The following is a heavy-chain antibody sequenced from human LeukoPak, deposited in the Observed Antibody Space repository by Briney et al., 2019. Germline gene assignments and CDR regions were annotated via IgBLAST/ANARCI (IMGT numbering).Heavy chain of an antibody. CDR1: GYSISSGYY. CDR2: IYHSGST. CDR3: ATHCSSTSCYENGMDV. V-gene: IGHV4-38-2*01. Sequence: SETLSLTCAVSGYSISSGYYWGWIRQPPGKGLEWIGSIYHSGSTYYNPSLKSRVTIPVDTSKNQFSLKLSSVTAADTAVYYCATHCSSTSCYENGMDVWGKGTTVTVSS. D-gene: IGHD2-2*01. J-gene: IGHJ6*04.